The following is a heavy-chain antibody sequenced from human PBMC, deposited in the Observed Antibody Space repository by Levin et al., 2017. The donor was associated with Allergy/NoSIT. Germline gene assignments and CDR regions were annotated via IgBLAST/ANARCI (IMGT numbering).Heavy chain of an antibody. CDR2: IYPGDSDT. J-gene: IGHJ6*03. CDR1: GYSFTSYW. D-gene: IGHD1-1*01. Sequence: LGESLNISCQGSGYSFTSYWIGWVRQMPGKGLEWMGIIYPGDSDTRYSPSLQGQVTISADKSISTAYLQWSSLKASDTAIYYCARRGTRDYYYYMDVWGKGTTVTVSS. CDR3: ARRGTRDYYYYMDV. V-gene: IGHV5-51*01.